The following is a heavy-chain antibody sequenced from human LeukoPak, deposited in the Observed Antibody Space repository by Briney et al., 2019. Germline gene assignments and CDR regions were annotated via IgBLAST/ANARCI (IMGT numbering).Heavy chain of an antibody. D-gene: IGHD6-13*01. CDR3: VRGPRGSNRYGWFDP. CDR1: GFSFSSNY. V-gene: IGHV3-53*01. J-gene: IGHJ5*02. CDR2: IYTDGSA. Sequence: GGSLRLSCAVSGFSFSSNYMSWVRQAPGKGLEWVSVIYTDGSAYYPDSVKGRFTISRDNSKNTLYLQMNSLRAEDTAVYYCVRGPRGSNRYGWFDPWGQGTLVTVSS.